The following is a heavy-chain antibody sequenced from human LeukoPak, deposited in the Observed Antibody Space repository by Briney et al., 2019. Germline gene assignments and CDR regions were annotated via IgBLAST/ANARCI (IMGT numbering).Heavy chain of an antibody. CDR3: ARDSYGSGRSILNFDY. CDR1: GGSISSSSYY. V-gene: IGHV4-39*07. D-gene: IGHD3-10*01. J-gene: IGHJ4*02. Sequence: PSETLSLTCTVSGGSISSSSYYWGWIRQPPGKGLEWIGSIYHSGSTYYNPSLKSRVTISVDTSKNQFSLKLSSVTAADTAVYYCARDSYGSGRSILNFDYWGQGTLVTVSS. CDR2: IYHSGST.